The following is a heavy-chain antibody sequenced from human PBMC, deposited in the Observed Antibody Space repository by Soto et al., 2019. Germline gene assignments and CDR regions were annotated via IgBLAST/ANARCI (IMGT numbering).Heavy chain of an antibody. D-gene: IGHD5-12*01. V-gene: IGHV1-18*01. CDR3: SSGNADIVATILDYFYGMDV. CDR2: ISAYNGNT. CDR1: GYTFTSYG. J-gene: IGHJ6*02. Sequence: GASVKVSCKASGYTFTSYGISWVRQAPGQGLEWMGWISAYNGNTNYAQKLQGRVTMTTDTSTSTAYMEPRSLRSDDTAVYYCSSGNADIVATILDYFYGMDVWGQGTTVTVSS.